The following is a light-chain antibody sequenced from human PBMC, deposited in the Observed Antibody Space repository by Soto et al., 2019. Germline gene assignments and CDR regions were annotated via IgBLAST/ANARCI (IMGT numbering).Light chain of an antibody. CDR3: HQYNFWPT. V-gene: IGKV3-11*01. CDR1: HSVGSF. CDR2: DAT. Sequence: EIVLTQSPATLSFSPGERATLSCRASHSVGSFLAWYQQKPGQAPRLLISDATHRASGIPARFSGSGSGTDFTLTISSLEPEDFAVYYCHQYNFWPTFGQGTKVEIK. J-gene: IGKJ1*01.